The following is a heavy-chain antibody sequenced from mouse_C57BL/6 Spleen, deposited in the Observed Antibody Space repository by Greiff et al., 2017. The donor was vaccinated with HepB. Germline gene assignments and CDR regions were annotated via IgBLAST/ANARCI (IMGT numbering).Heavy chain of an antibody. CDR2: IHPNSGST. D-gene: IGHD4-1*01. CDR3: ARYWGLYAMDY. V-gene: IGHV1-64*01. Sequence: QVQLQQPGAELVKPGASVKLSCKASGYTFTSYWMHWVKQRPGQGLEWIGMIHPNSGSTNYNEKFKSKATLTVDKSSSTAYMQLSSLTSEDSAVYYCARYWGLYAMDYWGQGTSVTVSS. J-gene: IGHJ4*01. CDR1: GYTFTSYW.